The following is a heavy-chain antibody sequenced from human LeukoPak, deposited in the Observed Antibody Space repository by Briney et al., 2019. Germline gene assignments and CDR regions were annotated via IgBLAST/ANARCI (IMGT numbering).Heavy chain of an antibody. J-gene: IGHJ4*02. CDR3: SRGGHGYHSRGYYYVDIDY. D-gene: IGHD3-22*01. CDR2: IWYDGSNK. Sequence: PGRSLRLSCAASGFTFSSYGMHWVRQAPGKGLEWVAVIWYDGSNKYYADSVKGRFTISRDNSKNMLFLQMNSLRAEDTAVYYCSRGGHGYHSRGYYYVDIDYWGQGTLVTVSS. CDR1: GFTFSSYG. V-gene: IGHV3-33*01.